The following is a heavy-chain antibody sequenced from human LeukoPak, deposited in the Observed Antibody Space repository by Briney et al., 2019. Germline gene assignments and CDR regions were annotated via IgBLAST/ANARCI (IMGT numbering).Heavy chain of an antibody. J-gene: IGHJ4*02. V-gene: IGHV3-7*03. D-gene: IGHD4/OR15-4a*01. CDR3: ANKAQYDGHYPLDY. Sequence: QTGGSLRLSCAVSGFTFSGFWMSWSRQAPGKGLEWVASINSDGSEGYYADVVKGRFTISRDTSKNTLYLQMNSLRAEDTAPYFCANKAQYDGHYPLDYWGQGTLVTVSA. CDR1: GFTFSGFW. CDR2: INSDGSEG.